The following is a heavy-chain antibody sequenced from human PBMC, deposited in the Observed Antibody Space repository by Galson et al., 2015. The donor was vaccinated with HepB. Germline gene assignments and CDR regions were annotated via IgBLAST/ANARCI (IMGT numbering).Heavy chain of an antibody. CDR3: AKDLWGEEYCSSTSCYCMDV. CDR1: GFTFSSYA. J-gene: IGHJ6*04. Sequence: SLRLSCAASGFTFSSYAMSWVRQAPGKGLEWVSAISGSGGSTYYADSVKGRFTISRDNSKNTLYLQMNSLRAEDTAVYYCAKDLWGEEYCSSTSCYCMDVWGKGTTVTVSS. D-gene: IGHD2-2*01. CDR2: ISGSGGST. V-gene: IGHV3-23*01.